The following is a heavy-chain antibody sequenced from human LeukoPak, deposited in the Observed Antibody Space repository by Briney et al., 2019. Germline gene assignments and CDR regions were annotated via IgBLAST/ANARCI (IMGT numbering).Heavy chain of an antibody. D-gene: IGHD3-22*01. CDR2: IKQDGSVK. Sequence: GGSLRLSCAASGFTFSSYWMTWVRQAPGKGLEWVANIKQDGSVKYYVDSVKGRFTISRDNAKNSLYLQMNSLRAEDTAVYYCARDSETGLYYRRYHYMDVWGKGTTVTVSS. CDR1: GFTFSSYW. J-gene: IGHJ6*03. V-gene: IGHV3-7*01. CDR3: ARDSETGLYYRRYHYMDV.